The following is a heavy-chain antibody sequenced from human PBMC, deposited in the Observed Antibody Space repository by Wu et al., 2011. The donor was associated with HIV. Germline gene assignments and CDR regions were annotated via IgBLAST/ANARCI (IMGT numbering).Heavy chain of an antibody. D-gene: IGHD6-13*01. CDR3: ARDGRVYSSSWYQRWWFDP. CDR2: IIPIFGTA. Sequence: QVQLVQSGAEVKKPGSSVKVSCKASGGTFSSYAISWVRQAPGQGLEWMGRIIPIFGTANYAQKFQGRVTITADKSTSTAYMELSSLRSEDTAVYYCARDGRVYSSSWYQRWWFDPWGQGTLVTVSS. J-gene: IGHJ5*02. V-gene: IGHV1-69*14. CDR1: GGTFSSYA.